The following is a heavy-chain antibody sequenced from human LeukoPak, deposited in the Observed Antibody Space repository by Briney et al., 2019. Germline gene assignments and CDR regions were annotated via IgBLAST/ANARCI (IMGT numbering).Heavy chain of an antibody. CDR1: GYTFTSYD. J-gene: IGHJ4*02. V-gene: IGHV1-8*01. Sequence: ASVKVSCKASGYTFTSYDINWVRQATGQGLEWMGWMNPNSGNTGYAQKFQGRVTMTRNTSISTAYMELSSLRSDDTAVYYCARETHGSPFYYFDYWGQGTLVTVSS. D-gene: IGHD3-10*01. CDR2: MNPNSGNT. CDR3: ARETHGSPFYYFDY.